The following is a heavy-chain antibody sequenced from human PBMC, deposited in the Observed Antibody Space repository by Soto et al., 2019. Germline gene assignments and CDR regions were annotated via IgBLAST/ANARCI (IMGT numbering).Heavy chain of an antibody. CDR3: VRGGWSVDY. V-gene: IGHV3-7*04. D-gene: IGHD2-8*01. Sequence: VQVVESGGGLVQPGGSLRLSCAVSGFTFSSYWMSWVRQAPGKGLEWLANIKQDGSDKNYVASVKGRFTISRDNAKNSLYLQMSGLRGEDTAVYYCVRGGWSVDYWGQGTLVIVSS. CDR1: GFTFSSYW. CDR2: IKQDGSDK. J-gene: IGHJ4*02.